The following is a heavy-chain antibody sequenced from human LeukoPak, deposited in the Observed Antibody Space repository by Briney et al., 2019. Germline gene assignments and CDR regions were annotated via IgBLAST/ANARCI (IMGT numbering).Heavy chain of an antibody. V-gene: IGHV3-21*04. CDR2: ISSSSSYI. J-gene: IGHJ6*02. D-gene: IGHD6-13*01. CDR3: ARARAAAAGTSPHYYYGMDV. CDR1: GFTFSSYS. Sequence: GGSLRLSCAASGFTFSSYSMNWVRQAPGKGLEWVSSISSSSSYIYYADSVKGRFTISRDNAKNSLYLQMNSLRAEDTAVYYCARARAAAAGTSPHYYYGMDVWGQGTTVTVSS.